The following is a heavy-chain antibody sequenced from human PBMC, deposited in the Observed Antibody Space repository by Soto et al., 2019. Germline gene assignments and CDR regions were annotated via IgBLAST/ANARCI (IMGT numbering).Heavy chain of an antibody. CDR3: ARASPRGVDIVATRLFQ. CDR2: IIPIFGTA. J-gene: IGHJ4*02. D-gene: IGHD5-12*01. Sequence: GASVKVSCTASGGTFSSYAISWVRQAPGQGLEWMGGIIPIFGTANYAQKFQGRVTITADESTSTAYMELSSLRSEDTAVYYCARASPRGVDIVATRLFQWGQGTLVIVSS. V-gene: IGHV1-69*13. CDR1: GGTFSSYA.